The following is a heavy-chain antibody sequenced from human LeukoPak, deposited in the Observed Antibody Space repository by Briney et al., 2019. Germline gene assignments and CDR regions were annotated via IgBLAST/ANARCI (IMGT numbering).Heavy chain of an antibody. CDR3: ARLSGAVVVPAADDAFDI. CDR1: GGSFSGYY. Sequence: SETLSLICAVYGGSFSGYYWSWIRQPPGKGLEWIGEINHSGSTNYNPSLKSRVTISVDTSKNQFSLKLSSVTAADTAVYYCARLSGAVVVPAADDAFDIWGQGTMVTVSS. V-gene: IGHV4-34*01. CDR2: INHSGST. J-gene: IGHJ3*02. D-gene: IGHD2-2*01.